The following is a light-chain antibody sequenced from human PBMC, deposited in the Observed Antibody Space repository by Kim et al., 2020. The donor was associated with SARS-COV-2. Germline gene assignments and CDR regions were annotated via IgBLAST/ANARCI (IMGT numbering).Light chain of an antibody. CDR3: LQDYNYPWT. V-gene: IGKV1-6*01. Sequence: ASVGDRVTTTCRASQDIRNDLGWYQQKPGKAPNLLIYSASSLQSGVPSRFSGSGSGTDFTLTISSLQPEDFATYYCLQDYNYPWTFGQGTKVDIK. CDR1: QDIRND. CDR2: SAS. J-gene: IGKJ1*01.